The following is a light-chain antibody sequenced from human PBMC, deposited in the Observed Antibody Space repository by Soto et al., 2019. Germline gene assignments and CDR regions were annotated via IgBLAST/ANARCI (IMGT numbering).Light chain of an antibody. CDR3: HQYNNWRIT. J-gene: IGKJ5*01. Sequence: EIVMTQSPATLSVSPGERATLSCRASQSVSTNLAWYQQKPGQAPRLLIYDASTRATGLPARFSGSGSGTEFTLTISSLQSEDFGVYYCHQYNNWRITVGQGTRLEI. V-gene: IGKV3-15*01. CDR2: DAS. CDR1: QSVSTN.